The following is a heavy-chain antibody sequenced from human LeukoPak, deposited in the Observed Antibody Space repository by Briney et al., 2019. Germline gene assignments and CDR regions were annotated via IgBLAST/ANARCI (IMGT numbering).Heavy chain of an antibody. J-gene: IGHJ6*03. V-gene: IGHV3-21*01. CDR3: ASAPDSIAAYYYYMDV. Sequence: KSGGPLRLSCAASGFTFSSYSMNWVRQAPGKGLEWVSSISSSSSYIYYADSVKGRFTISRDNAKNSLYLQMNSLRAEDTAVYYCASAPDSIAAYYYYMDVWGKGTTVTVSS. CDR1: GFTFSSYS. D-gene: IGHD6-13*01. CDR2: ISSSSSYI.